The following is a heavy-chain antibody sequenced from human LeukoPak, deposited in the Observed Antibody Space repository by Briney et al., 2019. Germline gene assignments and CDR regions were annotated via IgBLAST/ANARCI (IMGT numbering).Heavy chain of an antibody. CDR2: IYYSGST. CDR1: GGSISSGGYY. CDR3: ARGSVLGYYGSGSYYRY. D-gene: IGHD3-10*01. Sequence: SQTLSLTCTVSGGSISSGGYYWSWIRQHPGKGLEWIGCIYYSGSTYYNPSLKSRVTISVDTSKNQFSLKLSSVTAADTAVYYCARGSVLGYYGSGSYYRYWGQGTLVTVSS. J-gene: IGHJ4*02. V-gene: IGHV4-31*03.